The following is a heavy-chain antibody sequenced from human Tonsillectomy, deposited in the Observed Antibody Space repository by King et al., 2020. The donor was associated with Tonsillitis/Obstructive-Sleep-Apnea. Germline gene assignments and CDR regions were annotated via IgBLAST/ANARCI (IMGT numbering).Heavy chain of an antibody. CDR3: AIVGNPVGVVCHKYYYFYMEV. V-gene: IGHV7-4-1*02. J-gene: IGHJ6*03. D-gene: IGHD2-21*01. CDR2: INTDTGSP. Sequence: VQLVQSGSELRKPGASVKISCKASGYKFTNYAMNWVRQAPGQGLEWMGSINTDTGSPTYAQGFTGRFVFSLDTSASTAHLQISSLKAEDTAVYYCAIVGNPVGVVCHKYYYFYMEVWGKGTTVTVSS. CDR1: GYKFTNYA.